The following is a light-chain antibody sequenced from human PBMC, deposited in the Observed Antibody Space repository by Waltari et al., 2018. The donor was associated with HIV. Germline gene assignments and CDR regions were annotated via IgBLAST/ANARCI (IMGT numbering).Light chain of an antibody. CDR2: WAS. V-gene: IGKV4-1*01. Sequence: DIVMTQSPDSLAVSLGARATINCKSSQSVLYSSNNKNSLAWYQQKPGQPPKRRLYWASARESGVPGRFSGSGSGTDFTLTISSLQAEDVAVYYCQQYYTTPLTFGGGTKVEIK. CDR3: QQYYTTPLT. J-gene: IGKJ4*01. CDR1: QSVLYSSNNKNS.